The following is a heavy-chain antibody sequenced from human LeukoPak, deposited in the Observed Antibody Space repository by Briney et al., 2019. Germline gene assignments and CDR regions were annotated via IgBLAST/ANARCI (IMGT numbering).Heavy chain of an antibody. D-gene: IGHD2-2*02. CDR2: FDPEEGET. CDR3: ARDLPYFVVPAAIKGIAVASDAFDI. V-gene: IGHV1-24*01. CDR1: GYTLTELS. Sequence: ASVKVSCKVFGYTLTELSIHWVRQAPGKGLEWMGSFDPEEGETINAQKFQGRVTMTEDTLTNTAYMELSSLRSEDTAVYYCARDLPYFVVPAAIKGIAVASDAFDIWGQGTMVTVSS. J-gene: IGHJ3*02.